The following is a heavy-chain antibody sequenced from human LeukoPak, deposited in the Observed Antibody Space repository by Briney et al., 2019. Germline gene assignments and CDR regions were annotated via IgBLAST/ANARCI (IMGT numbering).Heavy chain of an antibody. D-gene: IGHD2-15*01. V-gene: IGHV4-31*03. J-gene: IGHJ4*02. CDR3: AVAALGYRFDY. CDR2: IYYSGST. Sequence: SETLSLTCTVSGGSISSGGYYWSWIRQHPGKGLEWIEYIYYSGSTYYNPSLKSRVTLSVDTSKNQFSLKLSSVTAADTAVYYCAVAALGYRFDYWGQGTLVTVSS. CDR1: GGSISSGGYY.